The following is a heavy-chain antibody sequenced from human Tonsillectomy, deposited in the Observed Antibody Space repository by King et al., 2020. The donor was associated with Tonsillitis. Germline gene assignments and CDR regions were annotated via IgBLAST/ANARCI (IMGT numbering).Heavy chain of an antibody. V-gene: IGHV1-69*09. CDR2: IIPMFDIA. Sequence: VQLVESGAEVKKPGSSVKVSCKAPEGTFNSYAISWVRQAPGQGLEWMGRIIPMFDIATFTQKFQGRVTFTADKSTSTAYMELSSLRTEDAAVYYCARGPWRATMDRGVDNYYHYGIDVWGQGTTVTVSS. CDR3: ARGPWRATMDRGVDNYYHYGIDV. J-gene: IGHJ6*02. CDR1: EGTFNSYA. D-gene: IGHD3-10*01.